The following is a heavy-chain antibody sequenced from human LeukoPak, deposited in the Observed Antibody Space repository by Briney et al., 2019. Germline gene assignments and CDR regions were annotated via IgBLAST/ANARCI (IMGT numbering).Heavy chain of an antibody. CDR2: ISYDGSNK. CDR3: AKDRGY. V-gene: IGHV3-30*18. Sequence: GGSLRLSCAASGFTFSSYGMHWVRQAPGKGLEWVAVISYDGSNKYYADFVKGRFTISRDNSKNTLYLQMNSLRAEDTAVYYCAKDRGYWGQGTLVTVSS. CDR1: GFTFSSYG. D-gene: IGHD3-10*01. J-gene: IGHJ4*02.